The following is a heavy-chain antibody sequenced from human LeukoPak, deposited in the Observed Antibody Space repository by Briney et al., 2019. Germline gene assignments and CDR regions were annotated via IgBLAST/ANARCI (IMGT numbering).Heavy chain of an antibody. D-gene: IGHD3-22*01. V-gene: IGHV1-46*03. Sequence: ASVKVSCKASGYTFTSYYMHWVRQAPGQGLEWMGIINPSGGSTSYAQKFQGRVTMTRNTSISTAYMELSSLRSEDTAVYYCARIVRDYYYYGMDVWGQGTTVTVSS. CDR1: GYTFTSYY. CDR2: INPSGGST. CDR3: ARIVRDYYYYGMDV. J-gene: IGHJ6*02.